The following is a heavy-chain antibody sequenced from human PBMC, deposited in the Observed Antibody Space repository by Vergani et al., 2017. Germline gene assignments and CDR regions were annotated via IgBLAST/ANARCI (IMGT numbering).Heavy chain of an antibody. J-gene: IGHJ4*02. CDR2: ISPNSGGT. V-gene: IGHV1-2*02. D-gene: IGHD6-13*01. Sequence: QVQLVQSGAEVKKPGASVKVSCKASGYTFTGYYMHWVRQAPGQGLEWMGWISPNSGGTVYAQKFQGRVTMTRDTSISTAYMELSRLRSDDTAVYYCARSYSTSFFYFDYWGQGTLVTVSS. CDR1: GYTFTGYY. CDR3: ARSYSTSFFYFDY.